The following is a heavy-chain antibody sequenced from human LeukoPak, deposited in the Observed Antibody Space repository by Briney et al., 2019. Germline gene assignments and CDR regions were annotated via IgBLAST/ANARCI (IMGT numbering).Heavy chain of an antibody. J-gene: IGHJ4*02. CDR1: GYTFTSYY. CDR3: ARAYSTMIVVVITDFDY. V-gene: IGHV1-46*01. Sequence: VSVKVSCKASGYTFTSYYMHWVRQAPGQGLEWMGIINPSGGSTSYAQKFQGRVTMTRDTSTSTVYMELSSLRSEDTAVYYCARAYSTMIVVVITDFDYWGQGTLVTVSS. CDR2: INPSGGST. D-gene: IGHD3-22*01.